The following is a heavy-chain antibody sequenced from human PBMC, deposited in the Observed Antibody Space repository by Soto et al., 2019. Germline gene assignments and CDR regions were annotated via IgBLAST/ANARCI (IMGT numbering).Heavy chain of an antibody. CDR2: VYQTGRT. CDR1: GGSFKSGSYS. Sequence: QVQIQESGPGLVKPSETLSLTCTVSGGSFKSGSYSWSCIRQPPGKGLEWIGYVYQTGRTSYNPSLKSLVSISMDTSKNQFSLNLDSVTAADTAVYFCARDFAYFDSWGKGTLVTVSS. V-gene: IGHV4-61*01. J-gene: IGHJ4*02. D-gene: IGHD3-3*01. CDR3: ARDFAYFDS.